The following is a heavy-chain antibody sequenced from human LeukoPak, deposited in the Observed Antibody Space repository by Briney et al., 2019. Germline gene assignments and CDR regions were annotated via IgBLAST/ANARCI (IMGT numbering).Heavy chain of an antibody. Sequence: GESLKISRKGSGYSFTSYWIGWVRQMPGKGLEWMGIIYPGDSDTRYSPSFQGQVTISADKSISTAHLQWSSLKASDTAMYYCARLRTTVVTPRRYFDYWGQGTLVTVSS. D-gene: IGHD4-23*01. V-gene: IGHV5-51*01. CDR1: GYSFTSYW. CDR3: ARLRTTVVTPRRYFDY. J-gene: IGHJ4*02. CDR2: IYPGDSDT.